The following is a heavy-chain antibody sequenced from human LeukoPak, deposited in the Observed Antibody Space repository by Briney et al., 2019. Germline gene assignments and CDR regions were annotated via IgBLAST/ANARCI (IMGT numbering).Heavy chain of an antibody. V-gene: IGHV3-30*03. CDR3: ARGSLNVWGSYRYKGDAFDI. CDR1: GFTFSSFG. CDR2: ITFDGSKR. D-gene: IGHD3-16*02. Sequence: PGRSLRLSCAASGFTFSSFGMHWVRQAPGKGLEWVAVITFDGSKRYYVDSVKGRFTISRDNAKNSLYLQMNSLRAEDTAVYYCARGSLNVWGSYRYKGDAFDIWGQGTMVTVSS. J-gene: IGHJ3*02.